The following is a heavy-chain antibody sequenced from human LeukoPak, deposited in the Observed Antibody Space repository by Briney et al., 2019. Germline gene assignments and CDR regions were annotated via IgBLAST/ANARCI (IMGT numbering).Heavy chain of an antibody. D-gene: IGHD4-17*01. CDR3: ARRPSCDYVRGLDV. CDR2: VYNDGNT. J-gene: IGHJ6*02. CDR1: GGSISSSTHY. Sequence: SETLSLTCTASGGSISSSTHYWGWIRQPPGKGLEWIGSVYNDGNTYYNPSLRSRVTISVDTSKSQFSLRLSSVTAADTAVYYCARRPSCDYVRGLDVWGQGTTVTVSS. V-gene: IGHV4-39*01.